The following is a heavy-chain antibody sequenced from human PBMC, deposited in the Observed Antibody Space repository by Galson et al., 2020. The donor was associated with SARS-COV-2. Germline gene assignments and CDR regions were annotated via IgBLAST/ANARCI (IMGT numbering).Heavy chain of an antibody. V-gene: IGHV3-23*01. CDR1: GFTFSNYA. J-gene: IGHJ5*01. D-gene: IGHD7-27*01. Sequence: GGSLRLSCAASGFTFSNYAMNWVRQAPGKGLEWVSDIDNGGGATYYADSVRGRFTISRDNSKNTLYLQMNSLRAEDTAVYYCEKATRTSWATFDSWGQGILVTVSS. CDR3: EKATRTSWATFDS. CDR2: IDNGGGAT.